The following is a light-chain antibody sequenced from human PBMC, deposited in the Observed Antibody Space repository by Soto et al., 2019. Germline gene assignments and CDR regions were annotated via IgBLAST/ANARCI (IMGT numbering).Light chain of an antibody. CDR2: EVS. CDR1: SSDVGGYNN. J-gene: IGLJ1*01. V-gene: IGLV2-8*01. CDR3: SSYAGSNNQV. Sequence: QSALTQPPSASGSPGQSVTISCTGTSSDVGGYNNVSRYQQHPDRAPKLMIYEVSKRPSGVPDRFSGSKSGNAASLTVSGLQTEDEADYYRSSYAGSNNQVFGTGTKLTVL.